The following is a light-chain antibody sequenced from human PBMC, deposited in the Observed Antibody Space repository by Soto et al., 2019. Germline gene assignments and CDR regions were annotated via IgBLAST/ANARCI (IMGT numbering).Light chain of an antibody. CDR3: CSYAGSRTLI. CDR2: EDT. J-gene: IGLJ2*01. V-gene: IGLV2-23*01. CDR1: SSDVGSYNL. Sequence: QSALTQPASVSGSPGQSITISCTGASSDVGSYNLVSWYQQFPGKAPTLLIYEDTKRPSGVSIRFSGSKSGNTASLTISGLQAEDEADYHCCSYAGSRTLIFGGGTKLTVL.